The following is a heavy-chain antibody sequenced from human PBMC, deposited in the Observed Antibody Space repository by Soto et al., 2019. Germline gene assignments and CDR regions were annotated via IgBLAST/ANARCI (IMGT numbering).Heavy chain of an antibody. J-gene: IGHJ5*02. D-gene: IGHD1-1*01. CDR2: ISGSGGST. V-gene: IGHV3-23*01. CDR1: GFTFSSYA. Sequence: EVQLLESGGGLVQPGGSLRLSCAASGFTFSSYAMSWVRQVPGKGLEWVSAISGSGGSTFYADSVKGRFTISRDRSKNTVDVQRSSLRAEDTAVYYCARVPIDDWSDGWFDPWGEGTLVTVSS. CDR3: ARVPIDDWSDGWFDP.